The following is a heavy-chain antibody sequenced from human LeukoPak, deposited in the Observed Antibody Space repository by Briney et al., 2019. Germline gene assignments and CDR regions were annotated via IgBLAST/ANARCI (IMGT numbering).Heavy chain of an antibody. Sequence: GGSLGLSCAASGFTFSSYWLHWVRQAPGKGLVWVSRINSDGSSTIYADSVKGRFTISRDNGKNTLYLQMNSLRAEDTAVYYCVRSFDYWGQGTLVTVSS. CDR3: VRSFDY. CDR1: GFTFSSYW. CDR2: INSDGSST. V-gene: IGHV3-74*01. J-gene: IGHJ4*02.